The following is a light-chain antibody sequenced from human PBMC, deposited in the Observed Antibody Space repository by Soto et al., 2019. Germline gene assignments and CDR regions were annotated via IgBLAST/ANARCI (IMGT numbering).Light chain of an antibody. J-gene: IGLJ1*01. Sequence: QSVLTRAASVSGSPAQSITISCSGTSSDVGSSNFVSWYQQHPGKAPKLIIFEGYRRPSGVSGRFSGSKSGNTASLTISGLQAEDEADYYCCSFARSSSFYVFGTGTKVTVL. V-gene: IGLV2-23*01. CDR1: SSDVGSSNF. CDR2: EGY. CDR3: CSFARSSSFYV.